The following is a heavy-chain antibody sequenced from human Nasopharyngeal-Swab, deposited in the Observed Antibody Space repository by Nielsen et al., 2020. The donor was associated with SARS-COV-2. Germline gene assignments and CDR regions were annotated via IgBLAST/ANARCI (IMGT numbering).Heavy chain of an antibody. J-gene: IGHJ4*02. V-gene: IGHV3-23*01. CDR1: RFTFSSYA. D-gene: IGHD2-15*01. CDR3: AREVVVDWYFDY. CDR2: ISGSGGRT. Sequence: GESLKISCAASRFTFSSYAMSWVRQAPGKGLEWVSAISGSGGRTYYGDSVKGRFTISRDNAKNSLYLQMNSLRAEDTAVYYCAREVVVDWYFDYWGQGTLVTVSS.